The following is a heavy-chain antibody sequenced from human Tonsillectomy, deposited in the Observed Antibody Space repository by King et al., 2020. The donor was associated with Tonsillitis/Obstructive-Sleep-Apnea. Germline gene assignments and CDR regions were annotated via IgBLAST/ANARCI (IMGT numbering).Heavy chain of an antibody. V-gene: IGHV4-59*01. Sequence: LQLQESGPGLVKPSETLSLTCTVSGGYISSYYWSWIRQPPGKGLEWIGYIYYSGSTNYNPSLKSRVTISVDTSKNQFSLKLSSVTAADTAVYYCAREKMKVLRHFDWLGGMDVWGQGTTVIVSS. CDR1: GGYISSYY. CDR3: AREKMKVLRHFDWLGGMDV. CDR2: IYYSGST. J-gene: IGHJ6*02. D-gene: IGHD3-9*01.